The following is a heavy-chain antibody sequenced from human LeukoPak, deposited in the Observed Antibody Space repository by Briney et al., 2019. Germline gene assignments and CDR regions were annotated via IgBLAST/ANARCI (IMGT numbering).Heavy chain of an antibody. CDR3: ARDAPKDDYGVSGTLDY. Sequence: GGSLRLSCAASGFTFSSYAMHWVRQAPGKGLEWVAVISYDGSNKYYADSVKGRFTISRDNSKNTLYLQMNSLRAEDTAVYYCARDAPKDDYGVSGTLDYWGQGTLVTVSS. V-gene: IGHV3-30-3*01. CDR2: ISYDGSNK. D-gene: IGHD4-17*01. CDR1: GFTFSSYA. J-gene: IGHJ4*02.